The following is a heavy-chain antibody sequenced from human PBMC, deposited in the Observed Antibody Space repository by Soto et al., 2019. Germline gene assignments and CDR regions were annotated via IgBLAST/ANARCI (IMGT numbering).Heavy chain of an antibody. J-gene: IGHJ5*02. CDR2: ISSSGSTI. CDR3: ARERLEQLATNWFDP. Sequence: PGGSLRLSCAASGFTFSDYYMSWIRQAPGKGLEWVSYISSSGSTIYYADAVKVRFTISRDNAKNSLYLQMNSLRAEDTAVYHCARERLEQLATNWFDPWGQGTLVTVSS. D-gene: IGHD6-13*01. CDR1: GFTFSDYY. V-gene: IGHV3-11*01.